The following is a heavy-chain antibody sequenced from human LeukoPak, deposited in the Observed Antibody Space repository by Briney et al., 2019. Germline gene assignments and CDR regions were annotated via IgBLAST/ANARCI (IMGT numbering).Heavy chain of an antibody. CDR2: IKSNSDGGTT. CDR1: GSTFSTAW. Sequence: GGSLRLSCVASGSTFSTAWMSWLRQAPGKGLEWVGRIKSNSDGGTTDYAASVKGRFTISRDDSKNTVYLQMNSLKTEDTAVYYCLWWDYWGQGTLVTVSS. D-gene: IGHD2-21*01. J-gene: IGHJ4*02. V-gene: IGHV3-15*01. CDR3: LWWDY.